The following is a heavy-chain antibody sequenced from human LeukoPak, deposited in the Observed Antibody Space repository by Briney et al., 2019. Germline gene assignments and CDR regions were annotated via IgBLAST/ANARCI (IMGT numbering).Heavy chain of an antibody. J-gene: IGHJ3*01. V-gene: IGHV4-34*01. D-gene: IGHD1-7*01. Sequence: SETLSLTCAVYGGSFSGYYWSWIRQPPGEGLEWIGEINHSGSTNYNPSLKSRVTISVDTSKNQFSLKLSSVTAADTAVYYCASCWNYVDAFDLWGQGTMVTVSS. CDR3: ASCWNYVDAFDL. CDR2: INHSGST. CDR1: GGSFSGYY.